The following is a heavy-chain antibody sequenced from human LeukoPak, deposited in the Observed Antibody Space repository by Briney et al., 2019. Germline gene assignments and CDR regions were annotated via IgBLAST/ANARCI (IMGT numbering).Heavy chain of an antibody. V-gene: IGHV3-7*01. CDR1: GFLFSNYW. CDR2: IRQDGGET. Sequence: GGSLRLSCAASGFLFSNYWMQWVRQAPGKGLEWVANIRQDGGETYYVDSVKGRFTISRDNSKNTPYLQMGSLRAEDMAVYYCARGAGSGDDYWGQGTLVTVSS. D-gene: IGHD3-10*01. J-gene: IGHJ4*02. CDR3: ARGAGSGDDY.